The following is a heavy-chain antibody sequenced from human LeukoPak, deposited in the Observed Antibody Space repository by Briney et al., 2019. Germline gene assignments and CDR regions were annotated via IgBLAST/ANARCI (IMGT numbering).Heavy chain of an antibody. CDR1: GFTFSSYA. V-gene: IGHV3-23*01. CDR2: ISGSGGST. D-gene: IGHD3-16*02. J-gene: IGHJ4*02. CDR3: AKLPWGSYRYNPLDY. Sequence: PGGSLRLSCAASGFTFSSYAMSWVRQAPGKGLEWVSAISGSGGSTYYADSVKGRFTISRDNSKNTLYLQMNGLRAEDTAVYYCAKLPWGSYRYNPLDYWGQGTLVTVSS.